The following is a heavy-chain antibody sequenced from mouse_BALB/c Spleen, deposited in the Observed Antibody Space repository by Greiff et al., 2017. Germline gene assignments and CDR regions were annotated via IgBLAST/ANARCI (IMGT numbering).Heavy chain of an antibody. CDR2: ISSGGSYT. CDR3: ARDYCGSSRFAD. Sequence: EVNLVESGGGLVKPGGSLKLSCAASGFTFSSYAMSWVRQSPEKRLEWVAEISSGGSYTYYPDTVTGRFTISRDNAKNTLYLEMSSLRSEDTAMFYCARDYCGSSRFADWGQGTLVTVSA. V-gene: IGHV5-9-4*01. D-gene: IGHD1-1*01. CDR1: GFTFSSYA. J-gene: IGHJ3*01.